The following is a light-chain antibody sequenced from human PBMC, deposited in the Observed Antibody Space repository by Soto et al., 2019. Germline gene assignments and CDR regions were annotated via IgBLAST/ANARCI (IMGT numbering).Light chain of an antibody. CDR2: GAS. V-gene: IGKV3-20*01. Sequence: EIVLTQSPGTLSLSPGERATLSCRASQSVSSSYLAWYQQKPGQAPRLLIYGASSRAPGIPDRFSGSVSGTDFTLTISRLEPEDSAVHYCQQYGSSPAYTFGQGTKLEIK. CDR3: QQYGSSPAYT. CDR1: QSVSSSY. J-gene: IGKJ2*01.